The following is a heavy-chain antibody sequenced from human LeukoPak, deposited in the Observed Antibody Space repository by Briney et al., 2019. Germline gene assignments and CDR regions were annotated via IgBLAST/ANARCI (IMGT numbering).Heavy chain of an antibody. Sequence: SPSETLSLTCTVSGGSISSGGYYWSWIRQHPGKGLEWIGYIYYSGSTYYNPSLKSRVTISVDMSKNQFSLKLSSVTAADTAVYYCARLVEGGAPYYYDSSGYYYIDYWGQGTLVTVSS. J-gene: IGHJ4*02. V-gene: IGHV4-31*03. CDR1: GGSISSGGYY. D-gene: IGHD3-22*01. CDR3: ARLVEGGAPYYYDSSGYYYIDY. CDR2: IYYSGST.